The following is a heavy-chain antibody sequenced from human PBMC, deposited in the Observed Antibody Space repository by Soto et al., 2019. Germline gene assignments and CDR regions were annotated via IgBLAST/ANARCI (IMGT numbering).Heavy chain of an antibody. CDR3: ARAEAAGLYEYLQQ. CDR2: INSDGSSV. J-gene: IGHJ1*01. Sequence: GGSLRLSCEASGFTFSTSWMHWVRQTPGKGLVWVSRINSDGSSVSYTDSVKGRFTISRDNAKNTLYLEMNSLTAEDTAVYYCARAEAAGLYEYLQQWGQGTQVTVSS. CDR1: GFTFSTSW. D-gene: IGHD6-13*01. V-gene: IGHV3-74*01.